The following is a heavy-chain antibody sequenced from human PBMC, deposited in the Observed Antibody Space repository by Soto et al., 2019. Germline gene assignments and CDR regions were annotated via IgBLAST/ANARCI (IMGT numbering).Heavy chain of an antibody. CDR3: ATGGYYFDF. CDR1: GFTFTNAW. CDR2: IKSKVNGETI. V-gene: IGHV3-15*07. Sequence: EVQMVESGGGLVKPGGSLRLSCVASGFTFTNAWMNWVRQAPGKGLEWVARIKSKVNGETIDYAAPVKGRFTISRDDSKNTVYLQMPSLKIDATAVYYCATGGYYFDFWGLGTLITVSS. J-gene: IGHJ4*02.